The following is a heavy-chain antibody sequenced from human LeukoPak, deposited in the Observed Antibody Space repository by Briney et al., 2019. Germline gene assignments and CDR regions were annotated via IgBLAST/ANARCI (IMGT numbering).Heavy chain of an antibody. J-gene: IGHJ4*02. CDR3: ARLVGSSSSPYDY. CDR2: IYPGDSDT. V-gene: IGHV5-51*01. CDR1: GYSFTSYW. D-gene: IGHD6-6*01. Sequence: GGSLRLSCKGSGYSFTSYWIGWVRQMPGKGLEWMGIIYPGDSDTRYSPSFQGQVTISADKSISTAYLQWSSLKASDTAMYYCARLVGSSSSPYDYWGQGTLVTVSS.